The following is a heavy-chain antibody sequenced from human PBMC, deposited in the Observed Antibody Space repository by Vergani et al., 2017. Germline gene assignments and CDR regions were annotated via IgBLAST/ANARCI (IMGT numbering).Heavy chain of an antibody. CDR1: GGSFNTYY. J-gene: IGHJ6*02. Sequence: QVQLEESGPGLVKPSETLSLTCTVSGGSFNTYYWSWIRQSPGKGLEWIGYIYSTGSTNYNPSLKSRVTISVDTSKNQFSLKLSSVTAADTAVYYCARDPKNYYDSSGYYYPYYYGMDVWGQGTTVTVSS. CDR2: IYSTGST. D-gene: IGHD3-22*01. CDR3: ARDPKNYYDSSGYYYPYYYGMDV. V-gene: IGHV4-4*08.